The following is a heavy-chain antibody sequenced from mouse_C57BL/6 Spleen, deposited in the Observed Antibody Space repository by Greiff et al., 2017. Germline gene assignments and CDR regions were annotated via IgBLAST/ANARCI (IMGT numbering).Heavy chain of an antibody. CDR2: IDPNSGGT. Sequence: QQSCKASGYTFTSYWMHWVKQRPGRGLEWIGRIDPNSGGTKYNEKFKSKATLTVDKPSSTAYMQLSSLTSEDSAVYYCAIDSSGQYYYAMDYWGQGTSVTVSS. V-gene: IGHV1-72*01. CDR3: AIDSSGQYYYAMDY. J-gene: IGHJ4*01. CDR1: GYTFTSYW. D-gene: IGHD3-2*02.